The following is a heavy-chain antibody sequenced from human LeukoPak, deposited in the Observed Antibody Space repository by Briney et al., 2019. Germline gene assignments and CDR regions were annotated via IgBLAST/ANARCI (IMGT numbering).Heavy chain of an antibody. Sequence: GGSLRLSCAASGFTFSSYGMHWVRQAPGKGLEWVAFIRYDGSNKYYADSVKGRFTISRDNSKNTPYLQMNSLRAEDTAVYYCAKDLFSLGPSYLTTGTLDYWGQGTLVTVSS. J-gene: IGHJ4*02. CDR2: IRYDGSNK. V-gene: IGHV3-30*02. D-gene: IGHD4-17*01. CDR1: GFTFSSYG. CDR3: AKDLFSLGPSYLTTGTLDY.